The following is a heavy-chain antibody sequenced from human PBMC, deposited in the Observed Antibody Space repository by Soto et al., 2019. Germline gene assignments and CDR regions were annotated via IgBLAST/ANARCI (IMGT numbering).Heavy chain of an antibody. D-gene: IGHD2-2*01. J-gene: IGHJ5*02. V-gene: IGHV1-69*13. CDR2: IIPMLGTA. CDR1: GGSFSDYA. CDR3: ARVGSTSWYWFGP. Sequence: ASVTVSCQASGGSFSDYAISWVRQAPGQGLEWMGGIIPMLGTANYAQNFQGRVTIIADESTRTVYMELSSLRSEDTAVYYCARVGSTSWYWFGPWGQGTLVTVS.